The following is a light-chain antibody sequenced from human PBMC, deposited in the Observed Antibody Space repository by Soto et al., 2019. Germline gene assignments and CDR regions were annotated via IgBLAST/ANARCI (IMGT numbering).Light chain of an antibody. CDR1: QSVSSSY. CDR3: QQYGSSPLT. CDR2: GAS. J-gene: IGKJ4*01. V-gene: IGKV3-20*01. Sequence: EIVLTQSPGTLSLSPGERATLSCRASQSVSSSYLAWYQQKPGQAPRLLIYGASSRATGIPDRFSDSGSGTDFTLTISILEPADFAVYYFQQYGSSPLTFGGGTKVEIK.